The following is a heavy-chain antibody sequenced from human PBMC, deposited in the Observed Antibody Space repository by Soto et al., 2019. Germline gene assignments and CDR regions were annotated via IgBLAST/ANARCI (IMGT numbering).Heavy chain of an antibody. V-gene: IGHV3-15*01. CDR2: IRSKTDGGTT. CDR3: TTTRPGTNVFDN. Sequence: EVQLVESGGGLVEPGGSLRLSCAASGITFSNAWVDWVRKAPGKGLEYIGRIRSKTDGGTTEYAAPVEGRFTVSRDDSKNTLYLQMSGLKTEDTAVYYCTTTRPGTNVFDNWGQGTLVTVSS. J-gene: IGHJ3*02. D-gene: IGHD6-13*01. CDR1: GITFSNAW.